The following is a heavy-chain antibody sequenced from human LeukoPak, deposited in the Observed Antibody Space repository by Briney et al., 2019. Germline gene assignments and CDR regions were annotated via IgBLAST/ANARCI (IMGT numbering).Heavy chain of an antibody. CDR1: GFTFSSYG. CDR2: IWYDGSNK. V-gene: IGHV3-33*06. Sequence: GRSLRLSCAASGFTFSSYGMHWVRQAPGKGLEWVAVIWYDGSNKYYADSVKGRFTISRDNSKNTLYLQMNSLRAEDTAVYYCAKDFRFEELSFSYYMDVWGKGTTVTVSS. CDR3: AKDFRFEELSFSYYMDV. D-gene: IGHD3-10*01. J-gene: IGHJ6*03.